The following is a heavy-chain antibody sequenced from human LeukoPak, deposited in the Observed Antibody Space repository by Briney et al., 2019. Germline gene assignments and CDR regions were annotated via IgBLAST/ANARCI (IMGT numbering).Heavy chain of an antibody. Sequence: QPGRSLRLSCAASGFTFSTYAIHWVRQAPGKGLEWVALISYDGSNKYFADSVRGRFTISRDNSKNTLYLQMNSLRAEDTAVYYCASGWQLGNWGQGTLVTVSS. CDR1: GFTFSTYA. D-gene: IGHD6-6*01. V-gene: IGHV3-30-3*01. J-gene: IGHJ4*02. CDR2: ISYDGSNK. CDR3: ASGWQLGN.